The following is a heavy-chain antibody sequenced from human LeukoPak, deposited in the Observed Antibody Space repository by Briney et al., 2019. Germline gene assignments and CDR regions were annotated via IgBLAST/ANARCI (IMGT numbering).Heavy chain of an antibody. D-gene: IGHD6-19*01. V-gene: IGHV3-30*18. CDR3: AKDLRGQWLSTYYYYCMDV. CDR1: GFTFSSYG. Sequence: GGSLRLSCAASGFTFSSYGMHWVRQAPGKGLEWVAVISYDGSNKYYADSVKGRFTISRGNSKNTLYLQMNSLRAEDTAVYYCAKDLRGQWLSTYYYYCMDVWGQGTTVTVSS. J-gene: IGHJ6*02. CDR2: ISYDGSNK.